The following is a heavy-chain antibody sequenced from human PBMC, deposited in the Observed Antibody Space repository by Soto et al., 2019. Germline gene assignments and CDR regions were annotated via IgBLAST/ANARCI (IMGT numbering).Heavy chain of an antibody. J-gene: IGHJ4*02. Sequence: QVKLLQSGAEVKKPGASVQVSCRASGFNFSDYSLHWVRQVPGQGLEWMGKINPQSGSSSSSQKFKDKVVMTRDMSANTVYMELRSLTSEDTALYYCARDAIPFWTRYYFDNWGQGTLVTVSS. D-gene: IGHD2-21*01. CDR2: INPQSGSS. CDR1: GFNFSDYS. V-gene: IGHV1-46*01. CDR3: ARDAIPFWTRYYFDN.